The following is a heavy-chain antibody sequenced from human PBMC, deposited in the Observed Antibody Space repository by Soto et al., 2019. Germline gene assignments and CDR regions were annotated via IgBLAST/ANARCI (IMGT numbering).Heavy chain of an antibody. V-gene: IGHV1-18*01. D-gene: IGHD2-2*01. Sequence: GASVKVSCKASGYTFTSYGISWVRQAPGQGLEWMGWISAYNGNTNYAQKLQGRVTMTTDTSTSTAYMELRSLRSDDTAVYYCARVGCSSTSCYVWDFDYWGQGTLVTVSS. CDR2: ISAYNGNT. CDR3: ARVGCSSTSCYVWDFDY. J-gene: IGHJ4*02. CDR1: GYTFTSYG.